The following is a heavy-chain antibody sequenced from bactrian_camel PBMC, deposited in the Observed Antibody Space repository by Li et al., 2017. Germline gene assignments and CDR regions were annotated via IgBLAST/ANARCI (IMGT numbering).Heavy chain of an antibody. CDR2: IDTGDGNT. Sequence: LMESGGGSVQAGGSLRLSCEASGDNFSTYCMGWFRQSPGKEREGVAAIDTGDGNTYYADSVKGRFTISVDNAKNTLDLQMDNLQPEDTAMYYCAAGDLIMCTAFAISSFPNRGQGTQVTVS. CDR3: AAGDLIMCTAFAISSFPN. J-gene: IGHJ4*01. D-gene: IGHD6*01. V-gene: IGHV3S54*01. CDR1: GDNFSTYC.